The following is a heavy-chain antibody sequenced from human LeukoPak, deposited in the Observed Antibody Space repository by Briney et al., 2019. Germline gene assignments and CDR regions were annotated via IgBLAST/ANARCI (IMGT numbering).Heavy chain of an antibody. V-gene: IGHV4-30-2*01. J-gene: IGHJ5*02. CDR1: GGSISSGGYS. Sequence: SQTLSLTCAVSGGSISSGGYSWSWIRQPPGKGLEWIGYSYHSGSTYYNPSLKSRVTISVDRSKNQFSLKLSSVTAADTAVYYCARGGYCSSTSCYRWFDPWGQGTLVTVSS. CDR2: SYHSGST. D-gene: IGHD2-2*01. CDR3: ARGGYCSSTSCYRWFDP.